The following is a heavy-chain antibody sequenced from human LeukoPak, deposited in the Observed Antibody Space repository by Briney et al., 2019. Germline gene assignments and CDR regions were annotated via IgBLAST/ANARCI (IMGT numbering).Heavy chain of an antibody. Sequence: PSETLSLTCTVSGGSISSYYWSWIRQPPGKGLEWIGYIYYSGSTNYNPSLKSRVPISVDTSKNQFSLKLSSVTAADTAVYYCARVSGDCSSTSCYVNWFDPWGQGTLVTVSS. CDR3: ARVSGDCSSTSCYVNWFDP. CDR2: IYYSGST. CDR1: GGSISSYY. V-gene: IGHV4-59*01. J-gene: IGHJ5*02. D-gene: IGHD2-2*01.